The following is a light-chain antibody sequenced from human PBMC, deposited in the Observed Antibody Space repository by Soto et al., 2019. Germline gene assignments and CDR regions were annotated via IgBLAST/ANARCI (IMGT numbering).Light chain of an antibody. CDR2: DNN. CDR3: GTWDSSLSAVV. V-gene: IGLV1-51*01. CDR1: NPKIVNNY. Sequence: QSVLTQPPSVSAAPGQKVTISRSGNNPKIVNNYLSWYQQLPGTAPKLLIYDNNKRPSGIPDRFSGSKSGTSATLGITGLQTGDEADYYCGTWDSSLSAVVFGGGTKVTVL. J-gene: IGLJ2*01.